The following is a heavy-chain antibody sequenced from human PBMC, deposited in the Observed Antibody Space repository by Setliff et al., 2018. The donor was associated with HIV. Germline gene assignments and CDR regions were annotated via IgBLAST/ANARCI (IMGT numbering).Heavy chain of an antibody. CDR3: ARGVPYYNFWSGYYADDAFDI. V-gene: IGHV4-39*01. J-gene: IGHJ3*02. Sequence: SETLSLTCNVSGGFIKNSNYYWGWIRQPPGKGLEWIGNIHYSGSTYYNPSLKSRVTISVDTSKNQFSLKLSSVTAADTAVYYCARGVPYYNFWSGYYADDAFDIWGQGTMVTVSS. CDR2: IHYSGST. D-gene: IGHD3-3*01. CDR1: GGFIKNSNYY.